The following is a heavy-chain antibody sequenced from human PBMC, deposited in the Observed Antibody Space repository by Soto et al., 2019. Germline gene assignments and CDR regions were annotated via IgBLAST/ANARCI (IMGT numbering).Heavy chain of an antibody. CDR3: ARAANYYDSSGYYIFDY. Sequence: SETLSLTCAVSGGSISSGGYSWSWIRQPPGKGLEWIGYIYHSGSTYYNPSLKSRVAISVDRSKNQFSLKLSSVTAADTAVYYCARAANYYDSSGYYIFDYWGQGTLVTVSS. J-gene: IGHJ4*02. V-gene: IGHV4-30-2*01. CDR2: IYHSGST. D-gene: IGHD3-22*01. CDR1: GGSISSGGYS.